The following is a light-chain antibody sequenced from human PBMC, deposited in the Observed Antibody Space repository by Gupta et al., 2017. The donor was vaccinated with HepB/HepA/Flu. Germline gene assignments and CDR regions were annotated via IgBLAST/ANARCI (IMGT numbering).Light chain of an antibody. CDR2: AAS. CDR3: QQTYSTPHT. Sequence: DIQMTQSPSSLSASVGDRVTITCQASQSISSYLNWYQQKPGKVPKLLIYAASSLQSGVPSGCSGSGSGTDFTLTISRLQPEDFATYYCQQTYSTPHTFGQGTKLEIK. V-gene: IGKV1-39*01. CDR1: QSISSY. J-gene: IGKJ2*01.